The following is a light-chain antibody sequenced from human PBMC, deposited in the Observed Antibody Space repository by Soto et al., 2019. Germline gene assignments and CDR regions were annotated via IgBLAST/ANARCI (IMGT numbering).Light chain of an antibody. CDR3: LSFDSSLSVV. CDR1: SSNIVAGYD. V-gene: IGLV1-40*01. CDR2: GTT. Sequence: QSVLTQPPSVSGAPGQRVTISFTGSSSNIVAGYDVHGYQQLPGRAPKRLIYGTTNRPSGVPDRFSGSKSGTSASLAITGLQAEDEADYYCLSFDSSLSVVFGGGTKVTVL. J-gene: IGLJ2*01.